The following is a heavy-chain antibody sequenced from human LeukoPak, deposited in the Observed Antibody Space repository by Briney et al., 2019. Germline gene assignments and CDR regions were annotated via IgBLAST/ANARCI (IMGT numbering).Heavy chain of an antibody. V-gene: IGHV3-48*03. CDR3: ARSSGGYYLFYFDS. Sequence: PGGSLRLSCAASGFSFSNYAMNWVRQAPGKGLEWVSYIGSGGSTMYYADSVRGRITISRDDAKNSLYLQMNRLRAEDTAVYYCARSSGGYYLFYFDSGGQGTPVTVSS. D-gene: IGHD3-22*01. J-gene: IGHJ4*02. CDR2: IGSGGSTM. CDR1: GFSFSNYA.